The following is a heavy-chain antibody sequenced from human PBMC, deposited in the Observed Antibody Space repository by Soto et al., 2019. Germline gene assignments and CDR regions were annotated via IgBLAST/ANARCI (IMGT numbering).Heavy chain of an antibody. CDR3: ARSRASGRWVEGLWSDP. D-gene: IGHD1-26*01. J-gene: IGHJ5*02. CDR2: INHSGST. Sequence: SETMSITCAAYGESFNSSYLTLTRQPPGKGLEGIGGINHSGSTNYNPSLKSRVTISVDTSKNQCSLKLRSVTAADTAVYYCARSRASGRWVEGLWSDPWGQGTLVTVSS. CDR1: GESFNSSY. V-gene: IGHV4-34*01.